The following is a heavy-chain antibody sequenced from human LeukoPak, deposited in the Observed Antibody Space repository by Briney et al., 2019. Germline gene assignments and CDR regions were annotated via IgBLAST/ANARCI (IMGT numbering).Heavy chain of an antibody. Sequence: PGRSLRLPCAASGFTFDDYAMHWVRQAPGKGLEWVSGISWNSGSIGYADSVKGRFTISRDNAKNSLYLQMNSLRAEDTALYYCAKAPGIAAAIDYWGQGTLVTVSS. V-gene: IGHV3-9*01. CDR2: ISWNSGSI. CDR3: AKAPGIAAAIDY. CDR1: GFTFDDYA. D-gene: IGHD6-13*01. J-gene: IGHJ4*02.